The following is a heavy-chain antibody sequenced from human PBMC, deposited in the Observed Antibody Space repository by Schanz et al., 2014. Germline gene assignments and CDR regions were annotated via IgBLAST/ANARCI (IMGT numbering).Heavy chain of an antibody. CDR2: IQSDGSIT. CDR3: ARPPPLVRGIAGWFGP. V-gene: IGHV3-74*01. Sequence: EVQLVESGGGVVHPGGSLRLSCAASGFTFSSYWMHWVRQAPGKGLVWVSRIQSDGSITTYADSVKGRFAISRDNAKNPRHLQMNSLRADDPAVYSWARPPPLVRGIAGWFGPWGQGSLVTVSS. D-gene: IGHD3-10*01. J-gene: IGHJ5*02. CDR1: GFTFSSYW.